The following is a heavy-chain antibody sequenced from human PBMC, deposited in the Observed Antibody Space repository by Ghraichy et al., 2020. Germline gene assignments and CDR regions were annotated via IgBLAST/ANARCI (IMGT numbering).Heavy chain of an antibody. V-gene: IGHV3-23*01. CDR1: GFIFNNYA. CDR3: AKDSGSGSGFYTWGTFDH. CDR2: ISNSGNSV. D-gene: IGHD3-10*01. Sequence: GGSLRLSCEASGFIFNNYAMSWVRQAPGKGLQWVAGISNSGNSVVYAESVKGRFTVSRDNSQNTLSAQMNNLRAEDTAIYYCAKDSGSGSGFYTWGTFDHWGQGILVTVSS. J-gene: IGHJ4*02.